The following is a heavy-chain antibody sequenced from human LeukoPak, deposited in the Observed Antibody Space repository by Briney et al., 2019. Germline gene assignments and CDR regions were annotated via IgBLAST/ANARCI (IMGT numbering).Heavy chain of an antibody. CDR3: AASPPSYCSSTTCQANNWFDP. D-gene: IGHD2-2*01. CDR1: GGSISSYF. CDR2: IYHSGST. Sequence: PSETLSLTCAVSGGSISSYFWSWIRQPPGKGLEWIGYIYHSGSTNYNPSLKSRVTISVDTSKKQFSLRLNSVTVADTAVYYCAASPPSYCSSTTCQANNWFDPWGQGTLVTVSS. V-gene: IGHV4-59*01. J-gene: IGHJ5*02.